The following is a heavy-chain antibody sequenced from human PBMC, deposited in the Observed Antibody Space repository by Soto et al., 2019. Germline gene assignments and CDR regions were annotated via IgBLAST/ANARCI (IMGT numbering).Heavy chain of an antibody. CDR3: ARDRGTDDS. CDR2: SYHTGIT. V-gene: IGHV4-61*01. J-gene: IGHJ4*02. CDR1: GVSVSSGSYY. Sequence: SETLSLTCSVSGVSVSSGSYYLSWIRQPPGKGLEWRGYSYHTGITKYNPALRSRVTISVDTSKNQFSLNLKSVTAADTAVYYCARDRGTDDSWGQGTRVT.